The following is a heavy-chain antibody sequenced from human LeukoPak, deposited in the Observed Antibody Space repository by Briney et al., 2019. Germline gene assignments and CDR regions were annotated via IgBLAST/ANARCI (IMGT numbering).Heavy chain of an antibody. Sequence: PGGSLRLSCAASGFTFNTYWMSWVRQTPGKGLEWVAQIKSDGREEYYADSVRGRFTISRDNAKRSLYLQMNSLGVEDTALYYCARASQWLAFDDWGQGALVTVSS. CDR1: GFTFNTYW. D-gene: IGHD6-19*01. J-gene: IGHJ4*02. CDR2: IKSDGREE. V-gene: IGHV3-7*02. CDR3: ARASQWLAFDD.